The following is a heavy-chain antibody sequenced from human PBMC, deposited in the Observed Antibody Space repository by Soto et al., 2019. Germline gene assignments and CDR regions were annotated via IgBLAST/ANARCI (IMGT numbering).Heavy chain of an antibody. Sequence: SQTLSLTCAIPGDSVSSNSAAWNWIRQSPSRGLEWLGRTYYRSKWYNDYAVSVKSRITINPDTSKNQFSLQLNSVTPEDTAVYYCARGSQQLGNYYYFGMDVWGKGTTVTVFS. CDR3: ARGSQQLGNYYYFGMDV. V-gene: IGHV6-1*01. CDR1: GDSVSSNSAA. D-gene: IGHD6-13*01. J-gene: IGHJ6*04. CDR2: TYYRSKWYN.